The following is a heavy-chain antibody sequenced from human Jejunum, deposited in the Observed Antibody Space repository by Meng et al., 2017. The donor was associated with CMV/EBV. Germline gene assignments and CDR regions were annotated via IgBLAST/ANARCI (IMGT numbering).Heavy chain of an antibody. CDR3: AHFVGGYYPSRPDY. Sequence: QMSLEESGAAGGKPAQSLTRTCRVSGCAPRACGGGGGWNRQAPGKAREWLALIYRGGDKRYSPSLNRRLTIAKDTSKNEVVLTLSNMGPIDTGTYYCAHFVGGYYPSRPDYWGQGTLVTVSS. CDR2: IYRGGDK. V-gene: IGHV2-5*02. J-gene: IGHJ4*02. CDR1: GCAPRACGGG. D-gene: IGHD1-26*01.